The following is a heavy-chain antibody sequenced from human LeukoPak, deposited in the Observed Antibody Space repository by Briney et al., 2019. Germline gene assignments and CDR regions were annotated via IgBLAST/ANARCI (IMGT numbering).Heavy chain of an antibody. D-gene: IGHD3-10*01. V-gene: IGHV3-48*03. CDR2: ISSSGTSI. CDR3: ARDHVVRGVYFDY. CDR1: GFTFSSYE. J-gene: IGHJ4*02. Sequence: GGSLRLSCAASGFTFSSYEMNWVRQAPGKGLEWVSYISSSGTSIYYADSVKGRFTMSRDTAKNSLYLQMNSLRAEDTVVYYCARDHVVRGVYFDYWGQGTLVTVSS.